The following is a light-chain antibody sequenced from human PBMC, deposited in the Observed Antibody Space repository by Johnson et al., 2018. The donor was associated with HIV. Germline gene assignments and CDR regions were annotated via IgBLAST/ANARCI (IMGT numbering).Light chain of an antibody. CDR3: GTWDNSLSDYV. J-gene: IGLJ1*01. CDR2: ENN. CDR1: SSNIGNNY. Sequence: QSVLTQPPSVSAAPGQKVTISCSGSSSNIGNNYVSWYQQLPGTAPKLLIYENNKRPSGIPDRFSGSKSGTSATLGITGLQTGDEADYYCGTWDNSLSDYVRGTGTKVTVL. V-gene: IGLV1-51*02.